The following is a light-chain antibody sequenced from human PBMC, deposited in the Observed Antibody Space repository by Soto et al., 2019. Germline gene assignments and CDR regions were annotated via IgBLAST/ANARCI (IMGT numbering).Light chain of an antibody. CDR1: QGIRND. CDR3: LQDYNYPRT. Sequence: AIQMTQSPSSLSASVGDRGTITCRASQGIRNDLGWYQQRPGEDPKLLIYATSNLQSGVPSRFSGSGSGTDFTLTISSLQPEDFATYYCLQDYNYPRTFGQGTKVEIK. J-gene: IGKJ1*01. CDR2: ATS. V-gene: IGKV1-6*01.